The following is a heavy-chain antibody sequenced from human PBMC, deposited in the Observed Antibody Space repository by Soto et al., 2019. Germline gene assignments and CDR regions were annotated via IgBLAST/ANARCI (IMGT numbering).Heavy chain of an antibody. CDR3: AHTETIKITMVRGVIYDY. J-gene: IGHJ4*02. Sequence: SGPTLVKPTQTLTLTCTFSGFSLSTSGVGVGWIRQPPGKALEWLALIYWDDDKRYSPSLKSRLTITKDTSKNQVVLTMTNMDPVDTATYYCAHTETIKITMVRGVIYDYWGQGTLVTVSS. CDR1: GFSLSTSGVG. D-gene: IGHD3-10*01. V-gene: IGHV2-5*02. CDR2: IYWDDDK.